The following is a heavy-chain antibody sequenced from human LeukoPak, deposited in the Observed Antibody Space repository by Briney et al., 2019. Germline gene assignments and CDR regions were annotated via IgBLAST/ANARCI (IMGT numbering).Heavy chain of an antibody. Sequence: PSETLSLTCTVSGGSISTRSYYWGWIRQPPGKGLEWIGKVYYSGTTYYNPALKSRVTISVDTSKNHFSLKLSSVTAADTAVYYCARRILRYTFDIWGQGTMVTVSS. CDR2: VYYSGTT. CDR3: ARRILRYTFDI. V-gene: IGHV4-39*02. J-gene: IGHJ3*02. CDR1: GGSISTRSYY. D-gene: IGHD4-17*01.